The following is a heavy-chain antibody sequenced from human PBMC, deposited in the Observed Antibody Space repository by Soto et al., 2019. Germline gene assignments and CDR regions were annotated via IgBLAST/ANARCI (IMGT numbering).Heavy chain of an antibody. Sequence: ASVKVSCKASGGTFSSYAISWVRQAPGQGLEWMGGIIPIFVTANYAQKFQGRVTITADESTSTAYMELSSLRSEDTAVYYCARALSSSTYYYGMDVWGQGTTVSVSS. CDR1: GGTFSSYA. CDR3: ARALSSSTYYYGMDV. J-gene: IGHJ6*02. D-gene: IGHD6-6*01. CDR2: IIPIFVTA. V-gene: IGHV1-69*13.